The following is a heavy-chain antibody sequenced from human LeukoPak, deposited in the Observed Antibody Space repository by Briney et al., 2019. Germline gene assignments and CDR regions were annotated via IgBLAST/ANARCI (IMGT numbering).Heavy chain of an antibody. CDR1: GGSISSYY. V-gene: IGHV4-59*01. CDR2: IYYSGST. Sequence: SETLSLTCTVSGGSISSYYWSWIRQPPGKGLEWIGYIYYSGSTNYNPSLKSRVTISVDTSKNQFSLRLSSVTAADTAVYYRARGTVYDAPFDYWGQGTLVTVSS. CDR3: ARGTVYDAPFDY. J-gene: IGHJ4*02. D-gene: IGHD3-3*01.